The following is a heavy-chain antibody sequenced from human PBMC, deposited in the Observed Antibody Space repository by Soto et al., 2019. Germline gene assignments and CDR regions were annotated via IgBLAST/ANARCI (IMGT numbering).Heavy chain of an antibody. V-gene: IGHV4-30-4*01. CDR2: ISYSGST. CDR1: GGSISSGNYY. Sequence: QVQLQESGPGLVKPSQTLSLTCTVSGGSISSGNYYWSWIRQPPGKGLEWIGFISYSGSTYYNASLKSRVTISVDTSKNQFSLNLSFVPAADTAVYYCATMGTPATGLYYVDYWGQGTLVTVSS. CDR3: ATMGTPATGLYYVDY. J-gene: IGHJ4*02. D-gene: IGHD1-7*01.